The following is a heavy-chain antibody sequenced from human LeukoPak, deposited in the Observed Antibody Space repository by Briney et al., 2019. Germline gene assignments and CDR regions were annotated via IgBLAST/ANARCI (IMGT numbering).Heavy chain of an antibody. CDR3: TSTGTYYDFWSGLTYNWFDP. D-gene: IGHD3-3*01. Sequence: TGGSLRLSCAASGFTFSTYGLHWVRQAPGKGLQWVAFVRYDGTEKYYADSVKGRFTISKDTSKSTLYLQMNSLKTEDTAVYYCTSTGTYYDFWSGLTYNWFDPWGQGTLVTVSS. V-gene: IGHV3-30*02. CDR1: GFTFSTYG. CDR2: VRYDGTEK. J-gene: IGHJ5*02.